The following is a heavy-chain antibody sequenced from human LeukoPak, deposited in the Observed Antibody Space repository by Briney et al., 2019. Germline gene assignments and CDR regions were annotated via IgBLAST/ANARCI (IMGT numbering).Heavy chain of an antibody. CDR1: GGSVSSGRDY. D-gene: IGHD5-12*01. J-gene: IGHJ4*02. V-gene: IGHV4-61*01. Sequence: SETLSLTCTVSGGSVSSGRDYCSWIRQPPGKGLEWIGYIYYSGSTNYNPSLKSRVTISVDTSKNQFSLKLSSVTAADTAVYYCAIVRDGGGYVRYWGQGTLVTVSS. CDR3: AIVRDGGGYVRY. CDR2: IYYSGST.